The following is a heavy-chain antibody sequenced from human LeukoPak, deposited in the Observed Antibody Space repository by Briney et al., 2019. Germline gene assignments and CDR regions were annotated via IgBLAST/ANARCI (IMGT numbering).Heavy chain of an antibody. Sequence: GGSLRLSCAASGFTFNSYGMSWVRQAPGKGLEWVSSISSSSSYIYYADSVKGRFTISRDNAKNSLYLQMNSLRAEDTAVYYCARALLDILTGYYSPPFDYWGQGTLVTVSS. CDR3: ARALLDILTGYYSPPFDY. V-gene: IGHV3-21*01. CDR1: GFTFNSYG. CDR2: ISSSSSYI. J-gene: IGHJ4*02. D-gene: IGHD3-9*01.